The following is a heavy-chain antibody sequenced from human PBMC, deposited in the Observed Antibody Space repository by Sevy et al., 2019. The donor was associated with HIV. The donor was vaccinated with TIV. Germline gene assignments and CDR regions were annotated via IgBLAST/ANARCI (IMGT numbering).Heavy chain of an antibody. J-gene: IGHJ4*02. Sequence: GGSLRLSCAASGFSVSSNYMSWVRQAPGKGLEWVSLIYSSGRTYYGDSVKGRFTISRDDSKNTLYLQMNSVRAEDTALYYCTRVHSGGYHFDYWGQGSLVTVSS. CDR1: GFSVSSNY. CDR2: IYSSGRT. CDR3: TRVHSGGYHFDY. V-gene: IGHV3-53*01. D-gene: IGHD3-22*01.